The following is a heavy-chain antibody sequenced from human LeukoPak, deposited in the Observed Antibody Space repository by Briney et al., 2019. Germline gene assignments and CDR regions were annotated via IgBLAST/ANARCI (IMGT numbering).Heavy chain of an antibody. CDR3: AKGRGYSGYDFFDD. CDR1: GFTFSSYA. V-gene: IGHV3-23*01. CDR2: ISASGGST. J-gene: IGHJ5*02. D-gene: IGHD5-12*01. Sequence: GGSLRLSCAASGFTFSSYAMSWVRQAPGKGLEWVSAISASGGSTFYADSVKGRFTISRDNSKNTLYLQMNSLRAEDTALYYCAKGRGYSGYDFFDDWGQGSLVTVSS.